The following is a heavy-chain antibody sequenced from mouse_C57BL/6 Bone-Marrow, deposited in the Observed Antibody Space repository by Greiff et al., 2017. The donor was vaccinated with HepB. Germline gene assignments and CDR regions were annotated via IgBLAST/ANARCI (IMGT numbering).Heavy chain of an antibody. J-gene: IGHJ2*01. D-gene: IGHD2-2*01. V-gene: IGHV5-4*01. CDR1: GFTFSSYA. CDR2: ISDGGSYT. CDR3: AREGTMVTTGGYSYYFDY. Sequence: EVKLQESGGGLVKPGGSLKLSCAASGFTFSSYAMSWVRQTPEKRLEWVATISDGGSYTYYPDNVKGRFTISRDNAKNNLYLQMSHLKSEDTAMYYCAREGTMVTTGGYSYYFDYWGQGTTLTVSS.